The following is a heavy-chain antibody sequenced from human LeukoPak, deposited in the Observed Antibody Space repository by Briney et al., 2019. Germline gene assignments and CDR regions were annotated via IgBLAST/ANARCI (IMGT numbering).Heavy chain of an antibody. D-gene: IGHD3-22*01. V-gene: IGHV4-4*02. Sequence: SGTLSLTCTVSGDSINSLDLWSWVRQPPGKGLEWIGEMYLSGTTHSNPSVKSRVTISIDKSKNQFFLNLSSVTAADTAVYYCASYNYDSSNYWGQGTLVTVSS. CDR1: GDSINSLDL. J-gene: IGHJ4*02. CDR2: MYLSGTT. CDR3: ASYNYDSSNY.